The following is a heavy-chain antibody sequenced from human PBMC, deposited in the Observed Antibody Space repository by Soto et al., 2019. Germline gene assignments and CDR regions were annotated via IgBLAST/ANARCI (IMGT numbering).Heavy chain of an antibody. J-gene: IGHJ4*02. V-gene: IGHV5-51*01. CDR1: GYSFTSYW. Sequence: GESLKISCKGSGYSFTSYWIGWVRQMPGKGLEWMGIIYPGDSDTRYSPSFQGQVTISADKSISTAYLQWSSLKASDTAMYYCARQIAVAGTRTDYFDYWGQGTLVTVSS. CDR2: IYPGDSDT. CDR3: ARQIAVAGTRTDYFDY. D-gene: IGHD6-19*01.